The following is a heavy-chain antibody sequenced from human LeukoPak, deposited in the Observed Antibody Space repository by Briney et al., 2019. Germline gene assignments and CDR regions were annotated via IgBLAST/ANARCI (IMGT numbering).Heavy chain of an antibody. Sequence: GESLKISCKGSGYSFTSYWISWVRQMPGKGLEWMGRIDPSDSYANSNPSFQGHVTISADKSISTAHLQWSSLKASDTAMYYCATLTRGATVTDYWGQGTLVTVSS. J-gene: IGHJ4*02. D-gene: IGHD1-26*01. CDR2: IDPSDSYA. CDR3: ATLTRGATVTDY. CDR1: GYSFTSYW. V-gene: IGHV5-10-1*01.